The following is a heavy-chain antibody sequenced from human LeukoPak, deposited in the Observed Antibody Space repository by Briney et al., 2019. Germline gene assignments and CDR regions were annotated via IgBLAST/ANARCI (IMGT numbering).Heavy chain of an antibody. Sequence: PGGSLRLSCAASGFTFSSYGMHWVRQAPGKGLEWVAVISYDGSNRYYADPVKGRFTISRDNSKNTLYLQMTSLRAEDTALYYCVKVSGYSYGFFDYWGQGILVTVSS. J-gene: IGHJ4*02. CDR1: GFTFSSYG. V-gene: IGHV3-30*18. CDR2: ISYDGSNR. D-gene: IGHD5-18*01. CDR3: VKVSGYSYGFFDY.